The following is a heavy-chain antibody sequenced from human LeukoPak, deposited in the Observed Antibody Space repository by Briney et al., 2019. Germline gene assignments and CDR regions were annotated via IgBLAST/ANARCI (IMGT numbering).Heavy chain of an antibody. CDR1: GGSISSYH. D-gene: IGHD3-10*01. Sequence: SETLSLTCTVSGGSISSYHWSWIRQSPGKGLECIGYIHYTGSTNYNPFLKSRVTISVATSKNQFSMKLKSVTAADTAVYYCARGGYDGWGNDFSFDLWGKETVVTVS. CDR2: IHYTGST. J-gene: IGHJ5*02. CDR3: ARGGYDGWGNDFSFDL. V-gene: IGHV4-59*01.